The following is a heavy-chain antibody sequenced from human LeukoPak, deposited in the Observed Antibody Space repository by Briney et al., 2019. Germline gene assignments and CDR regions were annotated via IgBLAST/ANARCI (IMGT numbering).Heavy chain of an antibody. CDR2: INPNSGGT. D-gene: IGHD5-12*01. V-gene: IGHV1-2*02. CDR1: GYTFTGYY. J-gene: IGHJ4*02. CDR3: AREDIVATIKDY. Sequence: WASVKVSCKASGYTFTGYYMHWVRQAPGQGLEWMGWINPNSGGTNYAQKFQGRVTMTRDTSISTAYMELRSLRSDDTAVYYCAREDIVATIKDYWGQGTLVTVSS.